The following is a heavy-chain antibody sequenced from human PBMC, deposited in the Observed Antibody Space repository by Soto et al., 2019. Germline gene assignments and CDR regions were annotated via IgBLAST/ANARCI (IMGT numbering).Heavy chain of an antibody. CDR3: IQSRCGGDCLQSYASHYYYGMDV. CDR2: IYWDDDK. Sequence: SGPTLVNPTQTLTLTCTFSGFSLSTSGVGVGWIRQPPGKALEWLAFIYWDDDKRYSPSLISRLTISKDTSKNQVVLTMTNMDPVDTATYYCIQSRCGGDCLQSYASHYYYGMDVWGQGTTVTVSS. V-gene: IGHV2-5*02. D-gene: IGHD2-21*02. J-gene: IGHJ6*02. CDR1: GFSLSTSGVG.